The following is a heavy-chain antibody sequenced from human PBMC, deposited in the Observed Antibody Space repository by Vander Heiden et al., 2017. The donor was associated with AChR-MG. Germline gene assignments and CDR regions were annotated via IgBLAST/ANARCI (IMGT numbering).Heavy chain of an antibody. CDR3: ARPGWYCSSTSCYDDY. V-gene: IGHV3-30-3*01. J-gene: IGHJ4*02. CDR2: ISYDGSNK. Sequence: VQLVESGGGVVHPGRSLRLSCAASGFTFGSYAMHWVRQSAGKGLEWVAVISYDGSNKYYADSVKGRFTISRDNSKNTLYLQMNSLRAEDTAVYYCARPGWYCSSTSCYDDYWGQGTLVTVSS. D-gene: IGHD2-2*01. CDR1: GFTFGSYA.